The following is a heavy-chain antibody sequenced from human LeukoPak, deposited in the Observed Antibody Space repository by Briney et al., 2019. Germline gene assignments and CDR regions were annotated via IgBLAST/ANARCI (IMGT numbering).Heavy chain of an antibody. CDR3: AKPTYYYDSSGYYFGDAFDI. J-gene: IGHJ3*02. Sequence: GGSLRLSCAASGFTFIDYDVHWVRQVIGKGLEWVSAIGIRGDTHYSGSVKGRFTISRENAESSLYLQMNSLRAEDTAVYYCAKPTYYYDSSGYYFGDAFDIWGQGTMVTVSS. CDR2: IGIRGDT. V-gene: IGHV3-13*01. D-gene: IGHD3-22*01. CDR1: GFTFIDYD.